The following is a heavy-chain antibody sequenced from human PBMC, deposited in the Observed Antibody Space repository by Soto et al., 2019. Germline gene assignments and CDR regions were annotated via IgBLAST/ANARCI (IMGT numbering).Heavy chain of an antibody. CDR3: ARVVAGARLVVPAKTFDY. D-gene: IGHD2-2*01. CDR2: INHSGST. V-gene: IGHV4-34*01. Sequence: QVQLQQWGAGLLKPSETLSLTCAVYGGSFSGYYWSWIRQPPGKGLEWIGEINHSGSTNYNPSLKSRVTISVDTSKNQFSLKLSSVTAADTAVYYCARVVAGARLVVPAKTFDYWGQGTLVTVSS. J-gene: IGHJ4*02. CDR1: GGSFSGYY.